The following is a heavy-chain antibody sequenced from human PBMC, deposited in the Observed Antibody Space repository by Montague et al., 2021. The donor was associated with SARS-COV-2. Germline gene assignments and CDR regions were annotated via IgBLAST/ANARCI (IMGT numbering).Heavy chain of an antibody. Sequence: PALVIPTQTLTLTCTFSGFSLSTSGMCVSWIRQPPGKALEWLARIDWDDDKYYSTSLKTRLTISKDTSKSQVVLTMTNMDPVDTATYYCARAMAGTEDYWGQGTLVTVSS. CDR1: GFSLSTSGMC. CDR3: ARAMAGTEDY. J-gene: IGHJ4*02. CDR2: IDWDDDK. V-gene: IGHV2-70*11. D-gene: IGHD6-19*01.